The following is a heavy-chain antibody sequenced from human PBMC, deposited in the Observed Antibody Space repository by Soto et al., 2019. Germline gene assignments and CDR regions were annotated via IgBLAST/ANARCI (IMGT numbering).Heavy chain of an antibody. CDR1: GDSISSGGFC. J-gene: IGHJ6*02. V-gene: IGHV4-30-4*01. CDR3: ARAYGVDDYGMDV. D-gene: IGHD4-17*01. CDR2: IYSSGTT. Sequence: KPSETLSLTCTVSGDSISSGGFCWTWVRQSPGKGLEWIGNIYSSGTTSYNLSLRSRLLISVDTSKNEFSLKVSSVTAADTAVYYCARAYGVDDYGMDVWGLGTTVTVSS.